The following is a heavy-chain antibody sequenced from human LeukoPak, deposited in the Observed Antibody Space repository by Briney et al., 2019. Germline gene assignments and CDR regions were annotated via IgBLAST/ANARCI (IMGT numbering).Heavy chain of an antibody. V-gene: IGHV3-23*01. Sequence: PGGSLRLSCAASGFTFSNYAMSWVRQAPGKGLEWVSAISGSGGSTYYADSVKGRFTISRDNSKNTLYLQMNSLRAEDTAVYYCAKAGAVVVVAAKCFDYWGQGTLVTVSS. CDR2: ISGSGGST. D-gene: IGHD2-15*01. CDR3: AKAGAVVVVAAKCFDY. J-gene: IGHJ4*02. CDR1: GFTFSNYA.